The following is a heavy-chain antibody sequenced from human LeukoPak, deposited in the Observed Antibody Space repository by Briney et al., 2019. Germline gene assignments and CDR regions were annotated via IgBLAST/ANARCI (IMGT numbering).Heavy chain of an antibody. D-gene: IGHD1-1*01. J-gene: IGHJ4*02. CDR2: INPYNGGT. V-gene: IGHV1-2*02. Sequence: GASVKVSCKPSANTFSAHYFHWVRQAPGQGLEWMGWINPYNGGTKYAQSFEGRVTMTRDTSITTAYMELTGLRSDDTAIYYCATVKTGTIFDYLGPGTLFTVSS. CDR1: ANTFSAHY. CDR3: ATVKTGTIFDY.